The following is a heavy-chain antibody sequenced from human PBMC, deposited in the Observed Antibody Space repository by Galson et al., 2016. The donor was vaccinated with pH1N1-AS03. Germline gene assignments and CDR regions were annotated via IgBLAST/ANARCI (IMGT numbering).Heavy chain of an antibody. CDR2: ISYSGST. J-gene: IGHJ4*02. D-gene: IGHD3-22*01. V-gene: IGHV4-39*07. Sequence: ETLSLTCNVSGGSITRSGYSWGWVRQPPGKGLEWIGSISYSGSTYYNPSLKRRVSMSVDTSKNLFSLKLRSVTAADTAVYYCAREDSSGYFLIDYWGQGTLVTVSS. CDR1: GGSITRSGYS. CDR3: AREDSSGYFLIDY.